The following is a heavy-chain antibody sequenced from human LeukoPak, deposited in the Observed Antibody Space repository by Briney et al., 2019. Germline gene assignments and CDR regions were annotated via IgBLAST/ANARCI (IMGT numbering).Heavy chain of an antibody. Sequence: PGGSLRLSCVASGFTFSSYAMHWVRQAPGRGLEWVAVISYDGINKYYADSVKGRFTISSDNSKNTLYLQMNSLRAEDTAVYYCAKDPPVVVVAAGDYWGQGTLVTVSS. CDR3: AKDPPVVVVAAGDY. CDR1: GFTFSSYA. D-gene: IGHD2-15*01. V-gene: IGHV3-30-3*01. CDR2: ISYDGINK. J-gene: IGHJ4*02.